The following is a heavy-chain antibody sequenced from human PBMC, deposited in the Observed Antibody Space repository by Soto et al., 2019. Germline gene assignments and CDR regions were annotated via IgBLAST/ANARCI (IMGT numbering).Heavy chain of an antibody. J-gene: IGHJ6*02. CDR3: ARVGEGNYFYYYYYYGMDV. V-gene: IGHV1-18*01. CDR2: ISAYNGNT. Sequence: GASVKVSCKASVYTFTSYGISWVRQAPGQGLEWMGWISAYNGNTNYAQKLQGRVTMTTDTSTSTANMELRSLRSDDTAVYYCARVGEGNYFYYYYYYGMDVWGQGTTVTVSS. D-gene: IGHD4-4*01. CDR1: VYTFTSYG.